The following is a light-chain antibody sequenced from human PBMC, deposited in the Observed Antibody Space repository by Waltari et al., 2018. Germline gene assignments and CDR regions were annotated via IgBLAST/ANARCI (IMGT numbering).Light chain of an antibody. J-gene: IGLJ1*01. CDR2: RGS. V-gene: IGLV1-40*01. CDR3: QSYDSSLSGYV. Sequence: QSVLTQPPSVSGAPGQRVTISCTGSSSNIGAGYDVHWYQQLPGTAPKLLIYRGSNRPSGVPDRFSGSKSGTSASLAITGLQAEDEADYYCQSYDSSLSGYVFGTATKVTVL. CDR1: SSNIGAGYD.